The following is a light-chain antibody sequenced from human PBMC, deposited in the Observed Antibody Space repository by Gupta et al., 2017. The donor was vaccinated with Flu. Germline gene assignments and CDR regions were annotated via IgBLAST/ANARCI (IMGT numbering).Light chain of an antibody. CDR3: QQSYRAPVT. V-gene: IGKV1-39*01. CDR1: QSISTY. Sequence: DIQMTQSPSSLSASVGDRVTITCRASQSISTYLNWHQQKPGKAPKLLIYGATSLQSEVPSRFSGSGSGTDFTLTISSLQPEDFATYYCQQSYRAPVTFGGGTKVDIK. CDR2: GAT. J-gene: IGKJ4*01.